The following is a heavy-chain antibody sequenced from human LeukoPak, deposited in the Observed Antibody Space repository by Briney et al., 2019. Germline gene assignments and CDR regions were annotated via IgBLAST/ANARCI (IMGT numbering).Heavy chain of an antibody. D-gene: IGHD6-19*01. J-gene: IGHJ1*01. CDR3: SSGPSGWTEFFRH. CDR2: IRNKANNYAT. Sequence: GGSLRLSCAASGFTLSDSTVHWVRQASGKGLEWVARIRNKANNYATEYGASVKGSFAISRDDAKNTAYLQMNGLKTEDTAIYYCSSGPSGWTEFFRHWGQGTLVTVSS. V-gene: IGHV3-73*01. CDR1: GFTLSDST.